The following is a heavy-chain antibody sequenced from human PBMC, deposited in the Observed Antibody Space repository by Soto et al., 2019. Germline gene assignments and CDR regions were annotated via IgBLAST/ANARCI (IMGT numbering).Heavy chain of an antibody. V-gene: IGHV3-48*03. CDR1: GFTFSSYE. Sequence: EGSLRLSCAASGFTFSSYEMNWVRQAPGKGLEWVSYISSSGSTIYYADSVKGRFTISRDNAKNSLYLQMNSLRAEDTAVYYCAIWYYYDSSGSDYWGQGTLVTVSS. J-gene: IGHJ4*02. CDR3: AIWYYYDSSGSDY. CDR2: ISSSGSTI. D-gene: IGHD3-22*01.